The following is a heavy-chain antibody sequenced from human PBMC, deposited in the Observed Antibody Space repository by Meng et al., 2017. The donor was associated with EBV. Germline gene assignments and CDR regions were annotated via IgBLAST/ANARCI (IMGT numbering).Heavy chain of an antibody. V-gene: IGHV1-2*06. CDR2: INPNSGGT. CDR3: ARVGIAVAGTGDY. CDR1: GYTFTGYY. J-gene: IGHJ4*02. D-gene: IGHD6-19*01. Sequence: QVQLGQAGAWVKKPGASLKVSCKASGYTFTGYYMHWVRQAPGQGLEWMGRINPNSGGTNYAQKFQGRVTMTRDTSISTAYMELSRLRSDDTAVYYCARVGIAVAGTGDYWGQGTLVTVSS.